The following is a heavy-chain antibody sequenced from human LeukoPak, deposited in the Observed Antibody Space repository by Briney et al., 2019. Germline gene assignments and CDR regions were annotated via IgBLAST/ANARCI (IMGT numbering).Heavy chain of an antibody. CDR3: AKGSLHPGIFDF. J-gene: IGHJ4*02. V-gene: IGHV3-23*01. Sequence: PGGSLRLSCAASGFTFSSCAMTWVRQAPGKGLEGVSTISDSGGNTYYADSVKGRVTISRDNSKNTLYLQMNSLRAEDTAVYYCAKGSLHPGIFDFWGQGTLVTVSS. CDR2: ISDSGGNT. CDR1: GFTFSSCA.